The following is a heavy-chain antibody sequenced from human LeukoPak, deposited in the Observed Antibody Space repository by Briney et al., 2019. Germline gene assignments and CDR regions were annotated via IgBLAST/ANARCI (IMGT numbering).Heavy chain of an antibody. D-gene: IGHD6-19*01. V-gene: IGHV4-4*02. CDR2: IYHSGST. J-gene: IGHJ4*02. CDR1: GGSISSSNW. Sequence: LXLTCAVSGGSISSSNWWSWVRQPPGKGLEWIGEIYHSGSTNYNPSLKSRVTISVDKSKNQFSLKLSSVTAADTAVYYCARESAAIPYGKWLPHFDYWGQGTLVTVSS. CDR3: ARESAAIPYGKWLPHFDY.